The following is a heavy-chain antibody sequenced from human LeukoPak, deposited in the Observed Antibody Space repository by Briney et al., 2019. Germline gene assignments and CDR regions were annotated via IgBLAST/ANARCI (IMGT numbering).Heavy chain of an antibody. V-gene: IGHV3-23*01. CDR2: ISAGGGVT. J-gene: IGHJ4*02. Sequence: PGGSLRLSCAVSGFTFSNYAMVWVRQAPGKGLDWVSSISAGGGVTSNADSVKGRFTISRDNSKNTLYLQVNSLRAEDTAMYYCAKAGRTTVTYSFDSWGQGTLVTVSS. CDR3: AKAGRTTVTYSFDS. D-gene: IGHD4-17*01. CDR1: GFTFSNYA.